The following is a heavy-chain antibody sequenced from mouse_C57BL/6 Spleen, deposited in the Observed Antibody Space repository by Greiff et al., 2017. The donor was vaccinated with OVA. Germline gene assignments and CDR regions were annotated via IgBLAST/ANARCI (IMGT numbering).Heavy chain of an antibody. Sequence: VQLQQSGPELVKPGASVKISCKASGYAFSSSWMNWVKQRPGTGLEWIGRIYPGDGDTNYTGKFKGKATLTADKSSSTAYMQLSSLTSEDSAVYFCARSGGNYVGYFDVWGTGTTVTVSS. CDR1: GYAFSSSW. J-gene: IGHJ1*03. D-gene: IGHD2-1*01. CDR2: IYPGDGDT. CDR3: ARSGGNYVGYFDV. V-gene: IGHV1-82*01.